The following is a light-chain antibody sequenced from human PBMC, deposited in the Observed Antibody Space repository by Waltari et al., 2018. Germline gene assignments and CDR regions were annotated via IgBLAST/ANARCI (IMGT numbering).Light chain of an antibody. CDR1: QSVSSRH. V-gene: IGKV3-20*01. Sequence: EIVLTQSPDTLSLSPGEIATLSSRASQSVSSRHLAWYQQKPGQPPRLVMYAASSRATGIPDRFSGSGFGTDFTLTISRLEPEDFAVYYCQQYDSSTKYIFGQGTKLEI. CDR2: AAS. J-gene: IGKJ2*01. CDR3: QQYDSSTKYI.